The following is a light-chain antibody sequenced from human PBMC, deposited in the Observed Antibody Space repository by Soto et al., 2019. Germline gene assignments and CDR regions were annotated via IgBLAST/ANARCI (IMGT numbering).Light chain of an antibody. Sequence: QPVLTQPPSASGTPGQTVTISCSGSSSNIGSNTVNWYQQLPGTAPKLLIYDNNQRPSGVPDRFSGSKSGTSASLAISGLQSEDEADYYCAAWDDSLNGFVFGTGTKLTVL. CDR2: DNN. CDR1: SSNIGSNT. V-gene: IGLV1-44*01. J-gene: IGLJ1*01. CDR3: AAWDDSLNGFV.